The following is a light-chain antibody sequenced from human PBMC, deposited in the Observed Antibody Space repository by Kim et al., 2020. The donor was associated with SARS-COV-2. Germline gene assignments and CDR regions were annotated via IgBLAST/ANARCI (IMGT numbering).Light chain of an antibody. CDR1: SSSVGNYNY. V-gene: IGLV2-14*03. J-gene: IGLJ2*01. Sequence: GRSITMSGTGTSSSVGNYNYVSWYQHRPGAAPKLMIYDVNKRPSGISNRFFGSKSGDTASLTISGLQTEDEAYYYCYSYASSSTLIFGGGTQLTVL. CDR2: DVN. CDR3: YSYASSSTLI.